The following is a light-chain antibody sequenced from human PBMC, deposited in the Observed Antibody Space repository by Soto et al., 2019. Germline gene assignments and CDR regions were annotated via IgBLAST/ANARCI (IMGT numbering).Light chain of an antibody. CDR1: QGISTS. Sequence: DIQMTQFPSTVSASVGDRVTITCRASQGISTSLGWYQQKPGQAPSLLISAASTLQSGVPSRFSGSGSGTDFTLTISSLQPADFATYYCQQAASLPYTFGQGTKVEIK. V-gene: IGKV1-12*01. CDR2: AAS. CDR3: QQAASLPYT. J-gene: IGKJ2*01.